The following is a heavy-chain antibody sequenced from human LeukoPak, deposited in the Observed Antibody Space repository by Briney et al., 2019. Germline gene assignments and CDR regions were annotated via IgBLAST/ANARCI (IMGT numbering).Heavy chain of an antibody. V-gene: IGHV3-53*01. Sequence: GESLRLSCAASGFAVNSYYMSWVRQAPGKGLEWVSAVFRDGSTSHADSVKGRLTISRDNSRNTVYLQMNSLRAEDTAVYYCATETWKDWGQGTLVTVSS. CDR3: ATETWKD. CDR1: GFAVNSYY. D-gene: IGHD1-1*01. CDR2: VFRDGST. J-gene: IGHJ4*02.